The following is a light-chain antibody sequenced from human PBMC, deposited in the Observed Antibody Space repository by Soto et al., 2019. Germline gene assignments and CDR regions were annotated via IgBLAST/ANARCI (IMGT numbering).Light chain of an antibody. CDR2: DVS. CDR3: SSYASTSTLVV. CDR1: SSDVGTYNY. Sequence: QSVLTQPACVSGCPGQSMTISCTGTSSDVGTYNYVSWYQQHPGKAPKLIIYDVSTRPSGLSNRFSGSKSGNTASLTISGLQAEDEADYFCSSYASTSTLVVFGGGTKVTVL. J-gene: IGLJ2*01. V-gene: IGLV2-14*01.